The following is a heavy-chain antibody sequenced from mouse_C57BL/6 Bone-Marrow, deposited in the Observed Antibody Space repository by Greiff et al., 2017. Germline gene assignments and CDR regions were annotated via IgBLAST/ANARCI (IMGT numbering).Heavy chain of an antibody. CDR2: IYPRDGST. D-gene: IGHD1-1*01. Sequence: VKVVESGPELVKPGASVKLSCKASGYTFTSYDINWVKQRPGQGLEWIGWIYPRDGSTKYNEKFKGKATLTVDTSSSTAYMELHSLTSADSAVYFCARLEFDGSSGDWYFDVWGTGTTVTVSS. CDR1: GYTFTSYD. CDR3: ARLEFDGSSGDWYFDV. J-gene: IGHJ1*03. V-gene: IGHV1-85*01.